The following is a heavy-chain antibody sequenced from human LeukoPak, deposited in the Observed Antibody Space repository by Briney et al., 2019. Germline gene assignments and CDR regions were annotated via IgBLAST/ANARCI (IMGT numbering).Heavy chain of an antibody. CDR3: ARGSSGSYQPDY. Sequence: GESLKISFKGSGYSFTSYWISWVRQMPGKGLEWMGRIDPSDSYTNYSPSFQGHVTISADKSISTAYLQWSSLKASDTAMYYCARGSSGSYQPDYWGQGTLVTVSS. J-gene: IGHJ4*02. V-gene: IGHV5-10-1*01. CDR2: IDPSDSYT. CDR1: GYSFTSYW. D-gene: IGHD1-26*01.